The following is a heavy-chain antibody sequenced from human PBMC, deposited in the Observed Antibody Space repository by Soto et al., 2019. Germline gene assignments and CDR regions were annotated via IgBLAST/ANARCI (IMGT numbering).Heavy chain of an antibody. J-gene: IGHJ4*02. CDR1: GGSIGSYY. D-gene: IGHD2-15*01. Sequence: PSETLSLTCTVSGGSIGSYYWSWIRQPPGKGLEWIGYIYYSGSTNYNPSLKSRVTISVDTSKNQFSLKLSSVTAADTAVYYCARERGGSYFDYWGQGTLVTVSS. V-gene: IGHV4-59*01. CDR2: IYYSGST. CDR3: ARERGGSYFDY.